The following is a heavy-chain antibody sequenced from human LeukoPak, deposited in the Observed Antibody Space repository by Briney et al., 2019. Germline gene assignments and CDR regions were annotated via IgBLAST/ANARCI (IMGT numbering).Heavy chain of an antibody. Sequence: GGSLRLSCAASGFTFSSYAMNWVRQAPGKGLEWVAVISYDGSNKYYADSVKGRFTISRDNSKNTLYLQMNSLRAEDTAVYYCARAIITIFGPWFDPWGQGTLVTVSS. CDR3: ARAIITIFGPWFDP. J-gene: IGHJ5*02. CDR2: ISYDGSNK. V-gene: IGHV3-30*04. D-gene: IGHD3-3*01. CDR1: GFTFSSYA.